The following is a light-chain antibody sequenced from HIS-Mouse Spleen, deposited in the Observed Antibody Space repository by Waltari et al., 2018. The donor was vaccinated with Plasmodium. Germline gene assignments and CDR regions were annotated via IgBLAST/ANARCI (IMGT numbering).Light chain of an antibody. V-gene: IGKV1-39*01. CDR1: QSISSY. CDR2: AAS. CDR3: QQSYSTWT. J-gene: IGKJ1*01. Sequence: DIQMPHSPSSLSASVGDRVTITCRASQSISSYFNWYQQKPGKAPKLLIYAASSLQSGVPSRFSGSGSGTDFTLTISSLQPEDFATYYCQQSYSTWTFGQGTKVEIK.